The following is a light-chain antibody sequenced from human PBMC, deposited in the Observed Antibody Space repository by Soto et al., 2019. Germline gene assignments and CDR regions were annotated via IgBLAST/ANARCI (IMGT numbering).Light chain of an antibody. V-gene: IGLV2-14*01. CDR2: DVS. Sequence: QSALTQPASVSGSPGQSITISCTGTSNDVGGYNYVSWYQQYPGKAPKLMIYDVSNRPSGVSNRFSGSNSGNTASLTISGLQAEDEADYYCSSYTSSSSTSSSTLYVFGTGTKLTVL. CDR3: SSYTSSSSTSSSTLYV. J-gene: IGLJ1*01. CDR1: SNDVGGYNY.